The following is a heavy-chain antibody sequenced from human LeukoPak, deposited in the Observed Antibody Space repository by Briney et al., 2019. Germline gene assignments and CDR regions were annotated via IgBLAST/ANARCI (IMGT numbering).Heavy chain of an antibody. V-gene: IGHV3-33*08. Sequence: PGGSLRLSCIASGXTFSNFGMHWIRQAPGEGLEWVAVISYDGSNKYYVDPVQGRFTVSRDNSKNTLYLQMSSLRAEDKAVYYCARGDYYDSSGYYFPDAFDIWGQGTMVTVSS. J-gene: IGHJ3*02. D-gene: IGHD3-22*01. CDR3: ARGDYYDSSGYYFPDAFDI. CDR2: ISYDGSNK. CDR1: GXTFSNFG.